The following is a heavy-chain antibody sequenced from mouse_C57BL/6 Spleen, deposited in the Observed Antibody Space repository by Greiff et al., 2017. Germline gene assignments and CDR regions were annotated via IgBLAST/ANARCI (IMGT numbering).Heavy chain of an antibody. CDR1: GYTFTDYN. J-gene: IGHJ2*01. CDR2: INPNNGGN. V-gene: IGHV1-22*01. Sequence: DVKLQESGPELVKPGASVKMSCKASGYTFTDYNMHWVKQSHGKSLEWIGYINPNNGGNSYNQKFKGKATLTVNKSSSTAYMELRSLTSEDSAVYYCAREAQALDYWGQGTTLTVSS. D-gene: IGHD3-2*02. CDR3: AREAQALDY.